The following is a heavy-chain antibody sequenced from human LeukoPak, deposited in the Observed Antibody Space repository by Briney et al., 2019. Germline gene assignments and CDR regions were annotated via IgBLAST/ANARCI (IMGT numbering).Heavy chain of an antibody. D-gene: IGHD3-22*01. Sequence: GASVKVSCKASGYTFTAYYLHWVRQDPGQGLEWMGWINPKNGGPNYGQKFQGRVTMTLDASISTAYMELSRLRSDDTAVYYCATYYYDNSRYYCDYWGQGTLVTVSS. V-gene: IGHV1-2*02. J-gene: IGHJ4*02. CDR3: ATYYYDNSRYYCDY. CDR1: GYTFTAYY. CDR2: INPKNGGP.